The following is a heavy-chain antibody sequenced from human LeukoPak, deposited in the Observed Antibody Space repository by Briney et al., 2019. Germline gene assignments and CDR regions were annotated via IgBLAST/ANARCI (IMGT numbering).Heavy chain of an antibody. V-gene: IGHV4-30-2*01. Sequence: SETLSLTCAVSGGSMSSGCFSWNWIRQPPGKGLEWIGYIYHSGSTYYNPSLKSRVTISVVRSKNQFSLKLSSVTAADTAVYFCARGLIEYFYDTSSEFPSFDSWGQGTLVTVSS. D-gene: IGHD3-22*01. CDR1: GGSMSSGCFS. J-gene: IGHJ4*02. CDR3: ARGLIEYFYDTSSEFPSFDS. CDR2: IYHSGST.